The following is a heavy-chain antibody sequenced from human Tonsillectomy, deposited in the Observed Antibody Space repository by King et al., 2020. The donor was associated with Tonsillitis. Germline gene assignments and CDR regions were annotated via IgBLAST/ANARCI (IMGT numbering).Heavy chain of an antibody. J-gene: IGHJ5*02. V-gene: IGHV3-43*02. D-gene: IGHD1-14*01. CDR1: GFTFDDYA. Sequence: VQLVESGGGVVQPGGSLRLSCAASGFTFDDYAMHWVRQAPGKGLEWVSVITGDGGTTSYADSLKGRFTISRDKSKNSLYLQMNSLRTEDTALYYCAKGVRINTWYNCLDPWGQGTLVTVSS. CDR3: AKGVRINTWYNCLDP. CDR2: ITGDGGTT.